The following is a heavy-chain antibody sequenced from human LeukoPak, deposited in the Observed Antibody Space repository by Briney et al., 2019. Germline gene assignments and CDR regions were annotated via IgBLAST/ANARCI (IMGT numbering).Heavy chain of an antibody. V-gene: IGHV4-39*01. CDR1: GGSISSSSYY. Sequence: SETLSLTCTVSGGSISSSSYYWRWIRQPPGKGLEWIGSIYYSGSTYYNPSLKSRVTISVDTSKNQFYLKLGSVTAADTAVYYCARHAAYCGGDCYFDYWGQGTLVTVSS. D-gene: IGHD2-21*02. J-gene: IGHJ4*02. CDR2: IYYSGST. CDR3: ARHAAYCGGDCYFDY.